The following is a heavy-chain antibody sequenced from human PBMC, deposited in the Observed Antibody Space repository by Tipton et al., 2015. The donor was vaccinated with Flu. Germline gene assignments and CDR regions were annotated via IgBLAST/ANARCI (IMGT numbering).Heavy chain of an antibody. V-gene: IGHV4-38-2*02. Sequence: LRLSCTVSGDSINSDYFWGWIRQPPGKGLEWIAAIHRFGSTEYNPSLKSRVTISVDTSKNQFSLKLTSVTATDTAVYYCAADLGPFNWFDPWGQGTLVTVSS. CDR1: GDSINSDYF. J-gene: IGHJ5*02. CDR3: AADLGPFNWFDP. CDR2: IHRFGST.